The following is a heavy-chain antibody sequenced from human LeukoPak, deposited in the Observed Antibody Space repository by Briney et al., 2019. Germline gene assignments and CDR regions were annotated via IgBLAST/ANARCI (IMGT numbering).Heavy chain of an antibody. CDR1: GFTFTNSY. J-gene: IGHJ5*02. D-gene: IGHD3-10*01. V-gene: IGHV3-30*02. CDR3: AKDLMRDRWFGES. Sequence: GGSLRLSCAASGFTFTNSYMTWVRQAPGKGLEWVAFIRYEGNEKYYADSVKGRFTISRDNSENTLYLEMKSLRPEDTAVYYCAKDLMRDRWFGESWGQGTLVTVSS. CDR2: IRYEGNEK.